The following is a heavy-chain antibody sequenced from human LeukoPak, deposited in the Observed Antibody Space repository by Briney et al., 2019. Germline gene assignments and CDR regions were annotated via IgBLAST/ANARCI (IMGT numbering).Heavy chain of an antibody. CDR1: EFSVGSNY. CDR2: IYSGGST. V-gene: IGHV3-53*05. J-gene: IGHJ6*03. D-gene: IGHD3-16*01. CDR3: AKGGGGRLIYYYYMDV. Sequence: QSGGSLRLSCAASEFSVGSNYMTWVRQAPGKGLEWVSLIYSGGSTYYADSVKGRFTISRDNSKNTLYLQMNSLRAEDMALYYCAKGGGGRLIYYYYMDVWGKGTTVTVSS.